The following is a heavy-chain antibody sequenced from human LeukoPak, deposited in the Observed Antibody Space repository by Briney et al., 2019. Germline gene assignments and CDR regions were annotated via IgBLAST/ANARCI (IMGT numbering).Heavy chain of an antibody. CDR1: GFTFSSYW. V-gene: IGHV3-23*01. Sequence: GGSLRLSCAASGFTFSSYWMSWVRQAPGKGLEWVSSISGSGDNTYYADSVKGRFTFSRDNSKDTLYLQMNSLRAEDTAVYYCARGGYYGSGTYYSPTSPHWGQGTLVTVSS. CDR2: ISGSGDNT. CDR3: ARGGYYGSGTYYSPTSPH. J-gene: IGHJ4*02. D-gene: IGHD3-10*01.